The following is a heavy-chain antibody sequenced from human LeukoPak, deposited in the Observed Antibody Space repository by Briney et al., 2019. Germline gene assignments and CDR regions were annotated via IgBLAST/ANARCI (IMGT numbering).Heavy chain of an antibody. D-gene: IGHD3-10*01. Sequence: GGSLRPSCAASGFTVSSNYMDWVRQAPGQGLEWVSVINSGGSTHYADSVKGRFTISRDNSKNTLYLQMNSLRAEDTAVYYCARDLYYYGSGSDTFLYYWGQGTLVTVSS. CDR1: GFTVSSNY. V-gene: IGHV3-53*01. J-gene: IGHJ4*02. CDR3: ARDLYYYGSGSDTFLYY. CDR2: INSGGST.